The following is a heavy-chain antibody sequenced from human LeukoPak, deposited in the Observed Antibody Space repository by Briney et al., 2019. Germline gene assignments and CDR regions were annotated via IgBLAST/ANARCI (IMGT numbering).Heavy chain of an antibody. D-gene: IGHD4-17*01. V-gene: IGHV3-33*01. CDR3: ARDSSAYGDYVGAFDY. J-gene: IGHJ4*02. CDR2: IWYDGSNK. Sequence: LVESGGGVVQPGRSLRLSCAASGFTFSSYGMHWVRQAPGKGLEGVAVIWYDGSNKYYADSVKGRFTISRDNTKNTLYLQMNSLRAEDTAVYYCARDSSAYGDYVGAFDYWGQGTLVTVSS. CDR1: GFTFSSYG.